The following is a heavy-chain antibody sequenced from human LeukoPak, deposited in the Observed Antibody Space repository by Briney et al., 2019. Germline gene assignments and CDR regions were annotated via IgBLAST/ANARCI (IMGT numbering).Heavy chain of an antibody. CDR2: IREDGNEK. V-gene: IGHV3-7*01. CDR1: GFTFGTYT. D-gene: IGHD3-10*01. CDR3: ARDLAGHYYGSGSSFDY. Sequence: PGRSLRLSCAASGFTFGTYTMHWVRQAPGKGLEWVANIREDGNEKYYADSVKGQFTISRDNAKNSLFLQMDSLRAEDTAVYYCARDLAGHYYGSGSSFDYWGQGTLVTVSS. J-gene: IGHJ4*02.